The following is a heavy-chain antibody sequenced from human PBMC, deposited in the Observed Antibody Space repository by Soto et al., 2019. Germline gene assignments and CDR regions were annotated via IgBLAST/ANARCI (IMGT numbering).Heavy chain of an antibody. Sequence: PGGSLRLSCAASGFTFSSYAMTWVRQAPGQGLEWVSTIGGGDEKTYYADSVKGRFTVSRDNSKNSLYLQMTSLRAQDTAEYYCVKDWSGRTCPCMDVWGQGTTVTVSS. CDR2: IGGGDEKT. CDR3: VKDWSGRTCPCMDV. V-gene: IGHV3-23*01. J-gene: IGHJ6*02. CDR1: GFTFSSYA. D-gene: IGHD3-3*01.